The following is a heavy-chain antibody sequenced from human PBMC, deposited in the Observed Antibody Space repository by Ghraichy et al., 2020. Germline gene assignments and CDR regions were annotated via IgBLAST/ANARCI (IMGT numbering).Heavy chain of an antibody. CDR2: IWYDGSNK. D-gene: IGHD2-21*02. CDR3: ARDHMGYCGGDCYLDY. CDR1: GFTFSSYG. Sequence: LSLTCAASGFTFSSYGMHWVRQAPGKGLEWVAVIWYDGSNKYYADSVKGRFTISRDNSKNTLYLQMNSLRAEDTAVYYCARDHMGYCGGDCYLDYWGQGTLVTVSS. J-gene: IGHJ4*02. V-gene: IGHV3-33*01.